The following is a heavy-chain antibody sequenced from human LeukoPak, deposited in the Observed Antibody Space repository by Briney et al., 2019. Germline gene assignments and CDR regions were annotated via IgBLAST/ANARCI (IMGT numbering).Heavy chain of an antibody. CDR1: GFTFSSYS. D-gene: IGHD5-24*01. Sequence: PGGSLRLSCAASGFTFSSYSMNWVRQAPGKGLEWVSSISSSSSYIYYADSVKGRFTISRDNAKNSLYLQMNSLRAEDTAVYYCAGQGGDGYNYHYYYGMDVWGQGTTVTVSS. J-gene: IGHJ6*02. CDR2: ISSSSSYI. CDR3: AGQGGDGYNYHYYYGMDV. V-gene: IGHV3-21*01.